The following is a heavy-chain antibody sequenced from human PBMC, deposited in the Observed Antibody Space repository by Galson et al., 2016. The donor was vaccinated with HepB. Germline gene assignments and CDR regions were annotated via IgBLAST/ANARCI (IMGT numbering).Heavy chain of an antibody. D-gene: IGHD1-20*01. CDR1: GGTFSRYP. CDR3: ARGGFDNWDEADPFDY. V-gene: IGHV1-69*01. J-gene: IGHJ4*02. Sequence: SCKASGGTFSRYPISWVRQAPGQGLEWMGGIIPMFGTAKYAQKFQGRVTITADESTSTGYMDLTSLRSEDTAVYYCARGGFDNWDEADPFDYWGQGTLVTVSS. CDR2: IIPMFGTA.